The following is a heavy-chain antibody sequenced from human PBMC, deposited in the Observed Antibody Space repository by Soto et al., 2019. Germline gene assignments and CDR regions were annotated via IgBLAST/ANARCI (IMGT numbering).Heavy chain of an antibody. CDR3: ARDSIVARGNWFDP. CDR2: IWFDGSNK. J-gene: IGHJ5*02. Sequence: QVRLVESGGGVVQPGTSLKLSCAASGPSISRYGMHWVRQAPGKGQEWVAMIWFDGSNKNYADFVKGRFTISRDNSKNTLYLQMSSLQAEDTAVYYCARDSIVARGNWFDPWGQGTLVIVSS. D-gene: IGHD2-21*01. V-gene: IGHV3-33*01. CDR1: GPSISRYG.